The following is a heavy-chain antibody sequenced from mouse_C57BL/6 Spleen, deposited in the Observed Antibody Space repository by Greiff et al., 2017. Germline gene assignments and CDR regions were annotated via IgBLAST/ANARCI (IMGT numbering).Heavy chain of an antibody. Sequence: EVKVVESGGGLVQPGGSLKLSCAASGFTFSDYYMYWVRQTPEKRLEWVAYISNGGGSTYYPDTVKGRFTISRDHAKNTLYLQMSRLKSEDTAMYYCARPITTVRGAMDYWGQGTSVTVSS. CDR3: ARPITTVRGAMDY. CDR1: GFTFSDYY. D-gene: IGHD1-1*01. CDR2: ISNGGGST. J-gene: IGHJ4*01. V-gene: IGHV5-12*01.